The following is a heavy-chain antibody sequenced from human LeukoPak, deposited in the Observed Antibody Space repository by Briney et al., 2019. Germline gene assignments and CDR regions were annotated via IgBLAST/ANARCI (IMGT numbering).Heavy chain of an antibody. CDR1: GFTFTSYY. D-gene: IGHD3-10*01. CDR2: MNPNSGNT. J-gene: IGHJ4*02. Sequence: ASVKVSCKATGFTFTSYYMHWVRQATGQGLEWMGWMNPNSGNTGYAQKFQGRVTMTRNTSISTAYMELSSLRSEDTAVYYCARGPLWVYYFDYWGQGTLVIVSS. CDR3: ARGPLWVYYFDY. V-gene: IGHV1-8*02.